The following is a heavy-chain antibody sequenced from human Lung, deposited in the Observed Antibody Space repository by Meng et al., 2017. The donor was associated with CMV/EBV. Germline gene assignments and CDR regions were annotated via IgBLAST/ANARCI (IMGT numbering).Heavy chain of an antibody. J-gene: IGHJ5*02. Sequence: SVKVSXXASGYTFTSYYMHWVRQAPGQGLEWMGIINPSGGSTSYAQKFQGRVTMTRDTSTSTVYMELSSLRSEDTAVYYCARGGTRRNWFDPWGQGTLVTVSS. D-gene: IGHD2-2*01. CDR3: ARGGTRRNWFDP. V-gene: IGHV1-46*01. CDR1: GYTFTSYY. CDR2: INPSGGST.